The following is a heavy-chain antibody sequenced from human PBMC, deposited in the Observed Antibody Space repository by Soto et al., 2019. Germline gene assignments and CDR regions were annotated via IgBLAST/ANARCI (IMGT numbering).Heavy chain of an antibody. CDR2: INPNSGGT. CDR1: GYTFTGYY. J-gene: IGHJ4*02. V-gene: IGHV1-2*04. D-gene: IGHD3-22*01. CDR3: ARQCYDSSGHPHFDY. Sequence: QVQLVQSGAEVKKPGASVKVSCKASGYTFTGYYMHWVRQAPGQGLEWMGWINPNSGGTNYAQKFQGWVTMTRDTSISTAYMELSRLRSDDTAVYYCARQCYDSSGHPHFDYWGQGTLVTVSS.